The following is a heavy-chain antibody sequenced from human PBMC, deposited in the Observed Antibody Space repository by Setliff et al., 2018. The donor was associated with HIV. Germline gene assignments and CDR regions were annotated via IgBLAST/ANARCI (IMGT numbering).Heavy chain of an antibody. CDR1: GYTFSTYG. D-gene: IGHD6-19*01. Sequence: ASVKVSCKASGYTFSTYGISWVRQAPGQGLDWMGWIGGYNGNTNYAQKVQGRVTMTTNTSTNKAYMELRNLRSDDTAIYYCASATNKQWRPSPFDNWGQGTLVTVSS. CDR3: ASATNKQWRPSPFDN. V-gene: IGHV1-18*01. CDR2: IGGYNGNT. J-gene: IGHJ4*02.